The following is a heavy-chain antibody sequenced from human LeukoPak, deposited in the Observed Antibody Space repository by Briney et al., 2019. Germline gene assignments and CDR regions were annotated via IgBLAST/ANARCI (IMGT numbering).Heavy chain of an antibody. CDR1: GGSISSYY. J-gene: IGHJ4*02. V-gene: IGHV4-4*07. Sequence: SETLSLTCTVSGGSISSYYWSWIRQPAGKGLEWIERIYTSGSTNYNPSLKSRVTMSVDTSKNQFSLKLSSVTAADTAVYYCARGGTMVRGVIRPFDYWGQGTLVTVSS. CDR3: ARGGTMVRGVIRPFDY. CDR2: IYTSGST. D-gene: IGHD3-10*01.